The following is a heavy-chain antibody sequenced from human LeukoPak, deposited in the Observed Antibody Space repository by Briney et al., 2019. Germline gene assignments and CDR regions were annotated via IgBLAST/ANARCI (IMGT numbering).Heavy chain of an antibody. V-gene: IGHV4-31*03. CDR2: IYYSGRT. CDR3: ARCGVSQNNWFDP. CDR1: GGSISSDGYY. D-gene: IGHD2-15*01. J-gene: IGHJ5*02. Sequence: PSETLSLTCTVSGGSISSDGYYWNWIRQHPGEGLEWIGYIYYSGRTYYNPSLKSRVTISVDTSKNQFSLKLSSVTAADTAVYYCARCGVSQNNWFDPWGQGTLVTVSS.